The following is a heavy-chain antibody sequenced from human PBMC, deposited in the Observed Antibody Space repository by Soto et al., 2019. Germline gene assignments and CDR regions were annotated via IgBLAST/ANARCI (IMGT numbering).Heavy chain of an antibody. CDR1: GGSISSYY. CDR3: ARQATTGNPLYFDY. J-gene: IGHJ4*02. V-gene: IGHV4-59*08. Sequence: SETLSLTCTVSGGSISSYYWSWIRQPPGKGLEWIGYLSYGGNTNYNPSLKSRVTMSVDTSKNQFSLKLSSVTAADAAVYYCARQATTGNPLYFDYWGQGAMATVSS. CDR2: LSYGGNT. D-gene: IGHD4-4*01.